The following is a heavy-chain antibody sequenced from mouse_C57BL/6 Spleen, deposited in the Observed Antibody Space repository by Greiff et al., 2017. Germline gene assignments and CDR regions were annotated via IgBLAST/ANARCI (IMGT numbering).Heavy chain of an antibody. CDR1: GYTFTDYN. CDR2: INPNNGGT. CDR3: ARGIKSDYAMDY. V-gene: IGHV1-18*01. D-gene: IGHD1-3*01. J-gene: IGHJ4*01. Sequence: VQLKQSGPELVKPGASVKIPCKASGYTFTDYNMDWVKQSHGKSLEWIGDINPNNGGTIYNQKFKGKATLTVDKSSSPAYMELRSLKSEDTAVYYCARGIKSDYAMDYWGQGTSVTVSS.